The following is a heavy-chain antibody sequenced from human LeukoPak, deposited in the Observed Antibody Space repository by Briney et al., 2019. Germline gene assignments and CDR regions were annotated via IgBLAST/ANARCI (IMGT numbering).Heavy chain of an antibody. D-gene: IGHD2-8*01. J-gene: IGHJ4*02. CDR2: ISSNEYDT. V-gene: IGHV3-64D*06. Sequence: GGSLRLSCSASGFTFSAYFMHRVRQAPGKGLEYVSSISSNEYDTYYADSVKGRFTISRDNSKNTLFLQMSSLRAEDTAVYYCVKDLNGTWSFDYWGQGTLVTVSS. CDR1: GFTFSAYF. CDR3: VKDLNGTWSFDY.